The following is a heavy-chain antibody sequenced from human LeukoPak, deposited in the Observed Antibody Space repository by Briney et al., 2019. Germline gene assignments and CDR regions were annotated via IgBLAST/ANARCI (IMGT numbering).Heavy chain of an antibody. CDR3: ARAAGPRYCSSTSCRNDYYYGMDV. V-gene: IGHV1-69*06. J-gene: IGHJ6*04. Sequence: ASAKVSCKASGGTFSSYAISWVRQAPGQGLEWMGGIIPIFGTANYAQKFQGRVTITADKSTSTAYMELSSLRSEDTAVYYCARAAGPRYCSSTSCRNDYYYGMDVWGKGTTVTVSS. CDR2: IIPIFGTA. D-gene: IGHD2-2*01. CDR1: GGTFSSYA.